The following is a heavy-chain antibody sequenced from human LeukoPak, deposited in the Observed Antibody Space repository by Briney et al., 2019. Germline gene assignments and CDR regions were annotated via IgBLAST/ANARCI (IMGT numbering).Heavy chain of an antibody. V-gene: IGHV3-30*01. CDR1: GFTFSNFE. CDR2: ISYDGSEK. Sequence: GGSLRLSCAASGFTFSNFEMHWVRQAPGKGLEWVAVISYDGSEKYCADSVKGRFTISRDNSKNTLYLQMNSLRAEDTAVYYSARDLDCSSISCFNAFDIWGQGTVVTVSS. J-gene: IGHJ3*02. CDR3: ARDLDCSSISCFNAFDI. D-gene: IGHD2-2*01.